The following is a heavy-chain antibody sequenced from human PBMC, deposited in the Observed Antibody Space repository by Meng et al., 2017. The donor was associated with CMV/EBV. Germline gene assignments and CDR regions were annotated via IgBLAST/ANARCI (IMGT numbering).Heavy chain of an antibody. D-gene: IGHD2-2*01. V-gene: IGHV2-70*20. Sequence: SGPTLVKPPQTLTLTCTFPGFSLSTSGVCVSWVRQPPGKALEWLALIDWDDDKYYSTSLKTRLTISKDTSKNQVVLTMTNMDPVDTATYYCARIRGYCSSTSCYYYFDYWGQGTLVTVSS. CDR2: IDWDDDK. J-gene: IGHJ4*02. CDR3: ARIRGYCSSTSCYYYFDY. CDR1: GFSLSTSGVC.